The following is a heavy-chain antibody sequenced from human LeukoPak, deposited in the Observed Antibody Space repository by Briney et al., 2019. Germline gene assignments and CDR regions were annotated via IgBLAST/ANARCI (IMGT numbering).Heavy chain of an antibody. CDR3: ARSSVSGYDLDY. Sequence: GASVKVSCKASGYTFTGYYMHWVRQAPGQGLEWMGWINPNSGDTKYAQKFQGRVTMTRDTSISTAYMELSRLRSDDTAVYYCARSSVSGYDLDYWGQGTLVTVSS. D-gene: IGHD5-12*01. CDR2: INPNSGDT. V-gene: IGHV1-2*02. CDR1: GYTFTGYY. J-gene: IGHJ4*02.